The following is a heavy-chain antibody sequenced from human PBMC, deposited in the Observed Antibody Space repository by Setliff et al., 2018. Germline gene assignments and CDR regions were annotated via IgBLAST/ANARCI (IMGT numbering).Heavy chain of an antibody. D-gene: IGHD4-17*01. CDR2: IIPVLGMT. CDR1: GDPFNAYG. V-gene: IGHV1-69*10. CDR3: ARGPSPTVTPSRLIYFYHMDV. Sequence: ASVKVSCKASGDPFNAYGVSRVRQAPGQGLEWMGAIIPVLGMTDYAQKFQGRLTITADQSTTTVYMELSSLRFDDTALYYCARGPSPTVTPSRLIYFYHMDVWGTGTTVTVSS. J-gene: IGHJ6*03.